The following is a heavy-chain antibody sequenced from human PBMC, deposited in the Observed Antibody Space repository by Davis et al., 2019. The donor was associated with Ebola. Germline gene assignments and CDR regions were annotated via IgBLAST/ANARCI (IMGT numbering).Heavy chain of an antibody. CDR2: ITGSSDLT. CDR3: AKDLKGQWADNFDL. J-gene: IGHJ2*01. Sequence: PGGSLRPSCAASGFTFSSYVITWVRQAPGKGPEWVAGITGSSDLTTYADSVKGRFTISRDNSKDTMNMQMNSMRGEDTAIYYCAKDLKGQWADNFDLWGRGTLVTVSS. V-gene: IGHV3-23*01. D-gene: IGHD6-19*01. CDR1: GFTFSSYV.